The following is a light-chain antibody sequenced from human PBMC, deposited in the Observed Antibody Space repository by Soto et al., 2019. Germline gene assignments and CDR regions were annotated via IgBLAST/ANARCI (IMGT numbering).Light chain of an antibody. J-gene: IGLJ3*02. V-gene: IGLV1-36*01. CDR1: SSNIGDNA. Sequence: QSVLTQPPSVSGAPRQRVTISCSGSSSNIGDNAVYWYQQFPGKAPKPLIYYDDLLSSGVSDRFSGSKSGTSASLAISGLQSEDEADYYCAVWDDSVSGWVFGGGTQLT. CDR3: AVWDDSVSGWV. CDR2: YDD.